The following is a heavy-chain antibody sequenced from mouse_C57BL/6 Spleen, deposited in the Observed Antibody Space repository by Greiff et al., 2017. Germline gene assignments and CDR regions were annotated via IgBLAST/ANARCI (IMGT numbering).Heavy chain of an antibody. V-gene: IGHV1-82*01. J-gene: IGHJ4*01. Sequence: VQLQQSGPELVKPGASVKISCKASGYAFSSSWMNWVKPRPGKGLEWIGRIYPGDGDTNYNGKFKGKATLTADKSSSTAYMQLSSLTSEDSAVYLCARTLGYYDAMDYWGQGTSVTVSS. CDR3: ARTLGYYDAMDY. CDR1: GYAFSSSW. D-gene: IGHD1-2*01. CDR2: IYPGDGDT.